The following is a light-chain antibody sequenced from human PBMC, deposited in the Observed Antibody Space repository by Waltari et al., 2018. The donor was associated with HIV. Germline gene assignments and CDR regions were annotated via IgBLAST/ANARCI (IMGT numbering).Light chain of an antibody. CDR3: ATWDDSLSSWL. V-gene: IGLV1-47*01. J-gene: IGLJ3*02. Sequence: QSVLTQPPSASGTPGQRVTISCSGSSSTVVTNYVNWYKQLPGTAPELVIYHNIQRPLGVADRFSGSKSGTAACLAISGVRSEDEADYYCATWDDSLSSWLFGGGTRLSVL. CDR2: HNI. CDR1: SSTVVTNY.